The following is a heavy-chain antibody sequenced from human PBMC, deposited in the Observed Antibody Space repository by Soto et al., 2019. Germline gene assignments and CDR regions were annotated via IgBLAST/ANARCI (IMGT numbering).Heavy chain of an antibody. Sequence: ESGGGLVQPGGSLRLSCAASGFTFGNYWMTWVRQAPGKGLEWVANIKQDGSEKYYVDSVKGRFTISRDNAKNSLYLQMNTLRAEDTAVYYCARSYYDYIWGSYPTNHWGQGTLVTVSS. V-gene: IGHV3-7*01. D-gene: IGHD3-16*01. CDR2: IKQDGSEK. CDR3: ARSYYDYIWGSYPTNH. J-gene: IGHJ4*02. CDR1: GFTFGNYW.